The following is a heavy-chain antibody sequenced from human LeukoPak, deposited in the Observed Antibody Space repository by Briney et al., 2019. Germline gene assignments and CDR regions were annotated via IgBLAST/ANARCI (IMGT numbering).Heavy chain of an antibody. Sequence: ASVKVSCKASGYTFSGYYMDWVRQAPGQGLEWMGWMNPNSGNTGYAQKFQGRVTITRNTSISTAYMELSSLRSEDTAVYYCARGGGYCSGGSCLGWFDPWGQGTLATVSS. D-gene: IGHD2-15*01. CDR1: GYTFSGYY. CDR2: MNPNSGNT. CDR3: ARGGGYCSGGSCLGWFDP. V-gene: IGHV1-8*03. J-gene: IGHJ5*02.